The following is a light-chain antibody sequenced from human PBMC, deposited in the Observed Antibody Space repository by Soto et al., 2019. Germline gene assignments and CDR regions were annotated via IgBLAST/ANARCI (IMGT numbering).Light chain of an antibody. Sequence: IQLTQSPSSLSASVGDRVTITCRASQDIRGALAWYQQKPGKAPKMLIYDVSTLESGVPSRFSGSSSGTDFTLTISSLQPVDFATYYCQQFNSYPITFGQGTRLEIK. V-gene: IGKV1-13*02. CDR1: QDIRGA. CDR2: DVS. J-gene: IGKJ5*01. CDR3: QQFNSYPIT.